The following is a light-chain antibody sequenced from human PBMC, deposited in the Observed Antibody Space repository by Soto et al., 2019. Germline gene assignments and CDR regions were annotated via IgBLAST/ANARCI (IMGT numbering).Light chain of an antibody. Sequence: IKIKKSPSSVSASVGDRVTITCRASQDVSTWVAWYQRRPGKAPKILIYATSTLQSGVPSRFSGSGSGTDFTLTISSLQPEDSAIYFCQQAHTLPWTFGQGTKVDIK. J-gene: IGKJ1*01. CDR3: QQAHTLPWT. CDR2: ATS. CDR1: QDVSTW. V-gene: IGKV1-12*01.